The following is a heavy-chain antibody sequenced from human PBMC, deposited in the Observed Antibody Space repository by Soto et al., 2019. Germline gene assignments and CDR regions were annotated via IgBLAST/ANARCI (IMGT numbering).Heavy chain of an antibody. CDR3: VKSRGGNNFDFFD. V-gene: IGHV3-64D*06. Sequence: GGSLRLSCVGSGFTFSSYAMHWVRQAPGKGLEYVSGVRGNGDPPFYADSVKGRFTISRDNSKNTLYLQMSSLSADDTAVYYCVKSRGGNNFDFFDWGQGALVTVSS. J-gene: IGHJ4*02. CDR2: VRGNGDPP. CDR1: GFTFSSYA. D-gene: IGHD5-12*01.